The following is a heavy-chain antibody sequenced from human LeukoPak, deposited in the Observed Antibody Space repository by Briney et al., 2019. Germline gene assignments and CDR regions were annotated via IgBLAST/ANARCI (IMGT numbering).Heavy chain of an antibody. Sequence: GGSLRLSCAASGFTFSSYWMSWVRQAPGKGLEWVANIKHNGSEKYYVDSVKGRFTISRDNAKNSLYLHMNRLRAGDTPVYNCAKGTYYSGDCYYVNEYWGQGTLVTVSS. V-gene: IGHV3-7*01. J-gene: IGHJ4*02. CDR1: GFTFSSYW. D-gene: IGHD2-21*02. CDR3: AKGTYYSGDCYYVNEY. CDR2: IKHNGSEK.